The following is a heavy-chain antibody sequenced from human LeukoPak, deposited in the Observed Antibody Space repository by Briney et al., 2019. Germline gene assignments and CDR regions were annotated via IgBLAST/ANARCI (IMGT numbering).Heavy chain of an antibody. CDR1: GGTFSSYA. D-gene: IGHD1-1*01. Sequence: ASVKVSCKASGGTFSSYAISWVRQAPGQGLEWMGRIIPILSIANYAQKFQGRVTITADKSTSTAYMELSSLRSEDTAVYYCAREYNWNARDYFDYWGQGTLVTVSS. CDR2: IIPILSIA. V-gene: IGHV1-69*04. CDR3: AREYNWNARDYFDY. J-gene: IGHJ4*02.